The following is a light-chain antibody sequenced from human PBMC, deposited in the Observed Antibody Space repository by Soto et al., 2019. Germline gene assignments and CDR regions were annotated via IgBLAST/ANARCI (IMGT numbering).Light chain of an antibody. V-gene: IGLV1-47*02. CDR3: AAWDDSLSGPV. CDR2: NNN. J-gene: IGLJ3*02. CDR1: TSNLGSHF. Sequence: QSVLTQPPSASGTPGQRVTISCSGSTSNLGSHFVYWYQQLPGTAPKLLIYNNNQRPSGVPDRFSASKSGTSASLAISGLRSDDESDYYCAAWDDSLSGPVFGGGPTQTVL.